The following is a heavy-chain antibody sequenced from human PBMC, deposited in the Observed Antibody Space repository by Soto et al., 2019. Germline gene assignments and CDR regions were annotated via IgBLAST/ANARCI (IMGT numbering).Heavy chain of an antibody. CDR3: ARAKYYYDSSGDFDY. Sequence: ASVKVSCKASGYTFTSYGISWVRQAPGQGLEWMGWISAYNGNTNYAQKLQGRVTMTTDTSTSTAYMGLRSLRSDDTAVYYCARAKYYYDSSGDFDYWGQGTLVTVSS. V-gene: IGHV1-18*04. CDR1: GYTFTSYG. J-gene: IGHJ4*02. CDR2: ISAYNGNT. D-gene: IGHD3-22*01.